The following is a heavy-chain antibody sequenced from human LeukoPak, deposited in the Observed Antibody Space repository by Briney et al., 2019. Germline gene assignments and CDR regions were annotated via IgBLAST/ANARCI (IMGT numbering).Heavy chain of an antibody. J-gene: IGHJ5*02. Sequence: GGSLRLSCAASGFTLSRYEMNWVRQAPGKGLEWVSYISDSGRTVYNADSVKGRFTISRDSAKNSLYLRMNSLRVEDTAVYYCASYHFVATFDPWGQGTLVTVSS. D-gene: IGHD3-3*01. CDR1: GFTLSRYE. CDR2: ISDSGRTV. V-gene: IGHV3-48*03. CDR3: ASYHFVATFDP.